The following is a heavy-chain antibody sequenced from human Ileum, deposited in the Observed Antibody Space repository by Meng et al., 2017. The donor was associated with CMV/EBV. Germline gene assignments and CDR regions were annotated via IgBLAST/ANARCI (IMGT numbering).Heavy chain of an antibody. D-gene: IGHD6-19*01. CDR2: INPTNGGT. Sequence: QVHLVQSGAEVKKPGASAKVSCKASGYTLSTYHMHWLRQAPGQGLEWMGVINPTNGGTDYAQQFQGRVTMTTDTSTNTVYLELSSLTSDDTAVYYCARVLVAGRAEYHYWGQGTLVTVSS. V-gene: IGHV1-46*01. J-gene: IGHJ4*02. CDR3: ARVLVAGRAEYHY. CDR1: GYTLSTYH.